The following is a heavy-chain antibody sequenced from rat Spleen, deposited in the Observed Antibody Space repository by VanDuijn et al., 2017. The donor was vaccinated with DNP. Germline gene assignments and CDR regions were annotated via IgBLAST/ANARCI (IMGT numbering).Heavy chain of an antibody. CDR3: ARGVYGSYDYWYFDF. CDR1: GYSITSNY. Sequence: EVQLQESGPGLVKPSQSLSLTCSVTGYSITSNYWGWIRKFPGNKMEWSGHISYSGSTSYNPPRKSRISITRDTSKNQFFLQLNSVTTEDTATYYCARGVYGSYDYWYFDFWGPGTLVTVSS. D-gene: IGHD1-8*01. V-gene: IGHV3-1*01. J-gene: IGHJ1*01. CDR2: ISYSGST.